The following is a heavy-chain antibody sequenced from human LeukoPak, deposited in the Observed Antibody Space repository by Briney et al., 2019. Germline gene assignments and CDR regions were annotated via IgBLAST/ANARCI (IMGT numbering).Heavy chain of an antibody. V-gene: IGHV3-53*01. CDR3: ARAKPKNMVRGLIMRRESRYYFDY. CDR1: GFTVSSNY. Sequence: GGSLRLSCAASGFTVSSNYMNWVRQAPGKGLEWVSVVYSGGSTYYADSVKGRFTISRDNSKNTMYLQMNSLRAEDTAVYYCARAKPKNMVRGLIMRRESRYYFDYWGQGTLVTVSS. CDR2: VYSGGST. J-gene: IGHJ4*02. D-gene: IGHD3-10*01.